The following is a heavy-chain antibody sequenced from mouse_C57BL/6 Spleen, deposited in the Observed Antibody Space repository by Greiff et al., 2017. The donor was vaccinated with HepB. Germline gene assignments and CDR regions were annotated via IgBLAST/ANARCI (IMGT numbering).Heavy chain of an antibody. CDR3: ARDHGSSHWYFDV. V-gene: IGHV1-55*01. CDR2: IYPGSGST. CDR1: GYTFTSYW. J-gene: IGHJ1*03. D-gene: IGHD1-1*01. Sequence: QVQLKQPGAELVKPGASVKMSCKASGYTFTSYWITWVKQRPGQGLEWIGDIYPGSGSTNYNEKFKSKATLTVDTSSSTAYMQLSSLTSEDSAVYYCARDHGSSHWYFDVWGTGTTVTVSS.